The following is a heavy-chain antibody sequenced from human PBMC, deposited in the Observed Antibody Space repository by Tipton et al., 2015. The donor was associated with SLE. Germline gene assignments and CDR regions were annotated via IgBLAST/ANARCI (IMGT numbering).Heavy chain of an antibody. J-gene: IGHJ4*02. CDR2: ICCGGST. CDR1: GGSITNYY. Sequence: TLSLTCTVSGGSITNYYLGWVRQPAGKGLEWIGRICCGGSTKYNPSLDSRVSLSVDASKDQFSLKLSSVTAADTAVYYCVVCSPSGCSYFDYWGQGRLVTVSS. CDR3: VVCSPSGCSYFDY. D-gene: IGHD2-2*01. V-gene: IGHV4-4*07.